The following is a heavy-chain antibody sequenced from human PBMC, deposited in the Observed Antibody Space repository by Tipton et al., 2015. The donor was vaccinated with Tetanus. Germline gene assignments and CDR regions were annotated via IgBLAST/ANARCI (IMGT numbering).Heavy chain of an antibody. CDR1: GGTFRNYA. V-gene: IGHV1-69*01. CDR3: ARPDRYCSGGSCYLALDS. CDR2: IFPLYGTS. Sequence: QLVQSGAEVKKPGSSVRVSCKTSGGTFRNYAISWVRQAPGQGLERMGGIFPLYGTSNYSPKFQGRVTITADESTGTAHMELSSLTSDDTAVYYCARPDRYCSGGSCYLALDSWGQGTLVTVSS. D-gene: IGHD2-15*01. J-gene: IGHJ4*02.